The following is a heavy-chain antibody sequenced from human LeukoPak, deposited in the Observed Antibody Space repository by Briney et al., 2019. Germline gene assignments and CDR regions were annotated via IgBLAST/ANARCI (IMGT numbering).Heavy chain of an antibody. CDR3: ARGRGPYRSTVAGMCYFDY. J-gene: IGHJ4*02. Sequence: SETLSLTCTVSGGSISSGSYYWSWIRQPAGKGLEWIGRIYTSGSTNYNPSLKSRVTISVDTSKNQFSLKPSSVTAADTAVYYCARGRGPYRSTVAGMCYFDYWGQGTLVTVSS. CDR2: IYTSGST. D-gene: IGHD6-19*01. CDR1: GGSISSGSYY. V-gene: IGHV4-61*02.